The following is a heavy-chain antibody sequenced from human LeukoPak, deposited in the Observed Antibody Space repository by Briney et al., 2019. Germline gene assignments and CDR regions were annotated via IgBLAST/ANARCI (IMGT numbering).Heavy chain of an antibody. V-gene: IGHV3-48*03. CDR1: GFTFSSYE. J-gene: IGHJ6*03. CDR3: ARSGLSSGGYMDV. D-gene: IGHD6-19*01. Sequence: GGSLRLSCAASGFTFSSYEMNWVRQAPGKGLEWVSYISSSGSTIYYADSVKGRFTISRDNAKNSLYLQMNSLRAEDTAVYYCARSGLSSGGYMDVWGKGTTVTVSS. CDR2: ISSSGSTI.